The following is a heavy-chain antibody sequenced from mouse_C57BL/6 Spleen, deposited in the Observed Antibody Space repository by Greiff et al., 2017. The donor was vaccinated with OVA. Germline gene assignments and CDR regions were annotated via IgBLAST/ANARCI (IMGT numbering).Heavy chain of an antibody. CDR3: ARERDY. CDR2: ISYDGSN. V-gene: IGHV3-6*01. CDR1: GYSITSGYY. J-gene: IGHJ2*01. Sequence: EVQLQESGPGLVKPSQSLSLTCSATGYSITSGYYWNWIRQFPGNKLEWMGYISYDGSNNYNPSLKNRISITRDTSKNQFFLKLNSVTTEDTATYYCARERDYWGQGTTLTVSS.